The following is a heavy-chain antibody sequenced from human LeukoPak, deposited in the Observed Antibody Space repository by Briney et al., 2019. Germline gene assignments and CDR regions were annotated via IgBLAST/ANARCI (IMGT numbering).Heavy chain of an antibody. CDR3: AKDLSGRKGPFDY. V-gene: IGHV3-30*18. CDR1: GFTFSSYG. J-gene: IGHJ4*02. D-gene: IGHD3-10*01. CDR2: ISSDGSNA. Sequence: GGSLRLSCAASGFTFSSYGMHWVRQAPGKGLEWVAVISSDGSNAYYSDSVKGRFTMSRDNSKNTLFVQMNSLRAEDTAVYYCAKDLSGRKGPFDYWGQGTLVTVSS.